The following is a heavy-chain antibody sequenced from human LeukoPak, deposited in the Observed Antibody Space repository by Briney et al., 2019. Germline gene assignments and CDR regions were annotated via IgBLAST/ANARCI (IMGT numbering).Heavy chain of an antibody. J-gene: IGHJ4*02. CDR3: ARGGFSHGFDY. CDR2: VDNDGTGA. D-gene: IGHD2/OR15-2a*01. Sequence: GGSLRLSCAASGFTFRSYYMHWVRQAPGKGLVWVSRVDNDGTGAIFADSVKGRFTISRDNAKNTVFLQMNSLRDDDTAGYYCARGGFSHGFDYWGQGTRVTVSS. CDR1: GFTFRSYY. V-gene: IGHV3-74*01.